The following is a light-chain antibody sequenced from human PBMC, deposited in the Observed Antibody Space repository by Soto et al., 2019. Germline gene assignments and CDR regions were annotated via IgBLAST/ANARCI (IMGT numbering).Light chain of an antibody. J-gene: IGKJ2*01. Sequence: AIQMTQSPSSLSASVGDRITITCRASQGIRNDLGWYQKKPGKAPELLIFAAATLHTGVPSRFSGSVFGTDFTLTISSLQPDDSATYYCLQDYNYPYTFGQGTKLEIK. CDR1: QGIRND. V-gene: IGKV1-6*01. CDR3: LQDYNYPYT. CDR2: AAA.